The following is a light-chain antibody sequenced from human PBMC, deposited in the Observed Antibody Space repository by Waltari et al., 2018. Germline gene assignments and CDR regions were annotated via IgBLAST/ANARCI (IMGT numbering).Light chain of an antibody. Sequence: DLQITQSPSSLSASVGDRVTITCRASQNIFSFLNWYQQKPGKAPKLLIYGVSNLESGDPSRFSGSGSATDFTLTISSLQPEDFATYYCQQSYSTPYTFGQGTKLDIK. CDR1: QNIFSF. J-gene: IGKJ2*01. CDR2: GVS. CDR3: QQSYSTPYT. V-gene: IGKV1-39*01.